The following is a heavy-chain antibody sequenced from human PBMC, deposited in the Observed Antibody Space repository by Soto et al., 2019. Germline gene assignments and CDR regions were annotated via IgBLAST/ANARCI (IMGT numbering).Heavy chain of an antibody. J-gene: IGHJ4*02. Sequence: QITLKESGPTLVKPTQTLTLTCTFSGFSLSTSGVGVGWIRQPPGKALEWLALIYWDDDKRYSPSLKSRLTLTKDTSKNQVVLTMTNMDPVDTATYYCAHMATTIFGVALFDYWGQGTLVTVSS. D-gene: IGHD3-3*01. CDR1: GFSLSTSGVG. CDR2: IYWDDDK. CDR3: AHMATTIFGVALFDY. V-gene: IGHV2-5*02.